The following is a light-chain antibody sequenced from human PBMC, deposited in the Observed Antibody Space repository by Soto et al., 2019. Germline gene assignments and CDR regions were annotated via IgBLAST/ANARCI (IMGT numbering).Light chain of an antibody. CDR1: SSDVGGYIY. CDR2: DVS. CDR3: SSYTSSSTLSTYV. Sequence: QCVLTRPASVSGAAGQAITISCTGTSSDVGGYIYVSWYQHHPGKAPKLMIYDVSNRPSGVSNRFSGSKSGNTASLIIPGLQAEDEADYYCSSYTSSSTLSTYVFGTGTKVTVL. J-gene: IGLJ1*01. V-gene: IGLV2-14*03.